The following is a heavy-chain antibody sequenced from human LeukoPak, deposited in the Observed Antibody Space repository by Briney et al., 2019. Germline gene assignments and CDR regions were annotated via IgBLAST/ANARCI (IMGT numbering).Heavy chain of an antibody. Sequence: SETLSLTCAVSGGSITYYYSSSIRQPPGKGLEWIGYMYYSGSTDYNPSLKSRVTISVDTSKNQFSLKLRSVTAADTAVYYCARRVGKAADGNPFDIWGQGTMVTVSS. V-gene: IGHV4-59*08. CDR2: MYYSGST. D-gene: IGHD6-13*01. J-gene: IGHJ3*02. CDR3: ARRVGKAADGNPFDI. CDR1: GGSITYYY.